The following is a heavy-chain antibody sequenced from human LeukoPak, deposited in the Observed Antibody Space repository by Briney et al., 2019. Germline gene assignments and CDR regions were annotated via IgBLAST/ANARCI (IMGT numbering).Heavy chain of an antibody. CDR2: IIPIFGTA. V-gene: IGHV1-69*05. CDR1: GGTFSSYA. CDR3: ASRSFSGGSGSYNIRDY. D-gene: IGHD3-10*01. J-gene: IGHJ4*02. Sequence: SVKVSCRASGGTFSSYAISWVRQAPGQGLEWMGRIIPIFGTANYAQKFQGRVTITTDESTSTAYMELSSLRSEDTAVYYCASRSFSGGSGSYNIRDYWGQGTLVTVSS.